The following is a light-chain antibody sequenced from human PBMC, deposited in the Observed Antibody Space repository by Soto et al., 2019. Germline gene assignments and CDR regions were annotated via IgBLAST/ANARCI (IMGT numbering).Light chain of an antibody. CDR2: DAS. Sequence: DIQMTQSPSSLSASVGDRVTITCQASQDISNYLNWYQQKPGKAPKLLIYDASNLETGVLSRFSGSGSGTDFTFTISSLQPEDIATYYCQQYDNLPLTFGGVTKVEIK. J-gene: IGKJ4*01. V-gene: IGKV1-33*01. CDR1: QDISNY. CDR3: QQYDNLPLT.